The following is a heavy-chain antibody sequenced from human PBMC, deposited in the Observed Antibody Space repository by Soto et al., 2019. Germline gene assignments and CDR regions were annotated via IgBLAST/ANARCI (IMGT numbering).Heavy chain of an antibody. V-gene: IGHV1-46*01. CDR1: GYSFTSYY. CDR2: INPSDGDA. Sequence: QEQLVQSGAELKKPGASVNLSCEASGYSFTSYYIYWVRQAPGQGLEWMAMINPSDGDADYAQKFQGRVPVTRDTSTSTVYMELSSLRSEDTAVYFCARGPSSNSFFYAMAVWGQGTTVTVSS. D-gene: IGHD1-26*01. CDR3: ARGPSSNSFFYAMAV. J-gene: IGHJ6*02.